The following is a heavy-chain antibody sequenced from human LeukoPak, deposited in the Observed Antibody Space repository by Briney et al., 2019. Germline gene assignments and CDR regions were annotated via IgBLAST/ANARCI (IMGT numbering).Heavy chain of an antibody. Sequence: GGSLRLSCAASGFPFSSYVMRWVRRGPGKGLQWVSAISGSGDSTDYADSVKGRFTISRDNSKNILFLRMSSLRADDTAIYYCARQVGFCSDSTCYFDYWGQGALVTVSS. CDR1: GFPFSSYV. J-gene: IGHJ4*02. D-gene: IGHD3-22*01. CDR2: ISGSGDST. V-gene: IGHV3-23*01. CDR3: ARQVGFCSDSTCYFDY.